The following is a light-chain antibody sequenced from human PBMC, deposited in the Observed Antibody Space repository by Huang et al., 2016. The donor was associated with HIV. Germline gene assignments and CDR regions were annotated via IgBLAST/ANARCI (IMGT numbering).Light chain of an antibody. CDR2: GAT. CDR3: QQYKNWPLT. J-gene: IGKJ4*01. V-gene: IGKV3-15*01. CDR1: QRDSRN. Sequence: EIVLTQSPATLSVSPGDRVIRSCRASQRDSRNVAWHQQKPGQAPRLLIYGATTRATAIPARFSGSGSGTEFTLTISSLQAEDFAVYYCQQYKNWPLTFGGGTKVEI.